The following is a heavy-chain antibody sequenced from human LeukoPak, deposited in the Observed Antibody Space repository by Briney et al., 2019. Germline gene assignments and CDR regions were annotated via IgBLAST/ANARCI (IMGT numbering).Heavy chain of an antibody. D-gene: IGHD1-26*01. CDR2: INHSGRT. V-gene: IGHV4-34*01. J-gene: IGHJ4*02. CDR3: ARQGGWGGAASLIEY. Sequence: SETLSLTCAVYGGSFSGYYWSWIRQPPGKGLEWIGEINHSGRTNYNPSLKSRVTISVDTSKNQFSLKLSSVTASDTAIFYCARQGGWGGAASLIEYWGQGTLVTVSS. CDR1: GGSFSGYY.